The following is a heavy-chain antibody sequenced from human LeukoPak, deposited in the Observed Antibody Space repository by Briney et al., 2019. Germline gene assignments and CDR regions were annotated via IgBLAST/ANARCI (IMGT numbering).Heavy chain of an antibody. CDR1: GYTFTGYY. V-gene: IGHV1-2*02. CDR2: INPNSGGT. J-gene: IGHJ4*02. D-gene: IGHD6-13*01. Sequence: GASVKVSCKASGYTFTGYYMHWVRQAPGQGLEWMGWINPNSGGTNYAQKFQGRVTMTRDTSISTAYMELSRLRSDDTAVYYCARARTGIAAAGRVGRYYFDYWGQGTLVTVSS. CDR3: ARARTGIAAAGRVGRYYFDY.